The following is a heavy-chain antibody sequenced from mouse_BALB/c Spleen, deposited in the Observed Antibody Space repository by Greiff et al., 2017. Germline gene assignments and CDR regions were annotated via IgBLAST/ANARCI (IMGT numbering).Heavy chain of an antibody. Sequence: VQLQQSGAELVKPGASVKLSCKASGYTFTSYWMHWVKQRPGQGLEWIGEIDPSDSYTNYNQKFKGKATLTVDKSSSTAYMQLSSLTSEDSAVYYCARTSLLLFDYWGQGTTLTVSS. CDR1: GYTFTSYW. J-gene: IGHJ2*01. CDR3: ARTSLLLFDY. CDR2: IDPSDSYT. D-gene: IGHD1-1*01. V-gene: IGHV1-69*02.